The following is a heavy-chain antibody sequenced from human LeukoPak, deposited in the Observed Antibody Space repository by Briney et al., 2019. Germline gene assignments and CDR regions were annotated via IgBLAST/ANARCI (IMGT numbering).Heavy chain of an antibody. J-gene: IGHJ4*02. CDR3: AKDLSYTSGASDH. V-gene: IGHV3-30-3*01. D-gene: IGHD6-19*01. CDR2: ISYDGSNK. CDR1: GFTFSSYA. Sequence: GGSLRLSCAASGFTFSSYAMHWVRQAPGKGLEWVAVISYDGSNKYYADSVKGRFTISRDNSKNTLSLQLRSLRAEDTAVYYCAKDLSYTSGASDHWGQGTLVTVSS.